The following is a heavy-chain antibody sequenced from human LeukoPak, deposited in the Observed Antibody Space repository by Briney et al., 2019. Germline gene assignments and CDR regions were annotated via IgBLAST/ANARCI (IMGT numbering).Heavy chain of an antibody. CDR1: GFTFNNYA. D-gene: IGHD2-2*01. J-gene: IGHJ5*01. CDR3: AKEPREYCSSTSCPNWFDS. CDR2: ISASGGTT. Sequence: AASLRLSCAAPGFTFNNYAMSWVRQAPGKGLESVSAISASGGTTYYADSVKGRFTISRDNSENTLFLQMNSLRAEDTAVYYCAKEPREYCSSTSCPNWFDSWGQGTLVTVSS. V-gene: IGHV3-23*01.